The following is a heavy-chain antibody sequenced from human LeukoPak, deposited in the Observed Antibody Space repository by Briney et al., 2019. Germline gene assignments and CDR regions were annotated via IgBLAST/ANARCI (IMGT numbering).Heavy chain of an antibody. Sequence: GGSLRLSCAASGFPFSSYWMSWVRQAPGKGLEWVGNIKPDGTQNFYVDSVKGRFTISRDNAKNSLYLQLNSLRAEDTAVYYCARALYDGSGYYSHFDYWGQGTLVTVSS. D-gene: IGHD3-22*01. CDR1: GFPFSSYW. CDR3: ARALYDGSGYYSHFDY. J-gene: IGHJ4*02. V-gene: IGHV3-7*01. CDR2: IKPDGTQN.